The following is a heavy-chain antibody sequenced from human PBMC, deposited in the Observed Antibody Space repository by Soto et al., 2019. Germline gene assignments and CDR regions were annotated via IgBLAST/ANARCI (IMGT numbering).Heavy chain of an antibody. Sequence: PGGSLRLSCAASGFTFGDYWVTWVRQAPGKGLEWVANIKEDGSEKYQLDSVKGRFTFSRDNAKKSLFLQMNSLRADDTAVYFCARLVAAGGVDQFDYWGQGTLVTVSS. CDR1: GFTFGDYW. CDR2: IKEDGSEK. J-gene: IGHJ4*02. V-gene: IGHV3-7*05. CDR3: ARLVAAGGVDQFDY. D-gene: IGHD6-13*01.